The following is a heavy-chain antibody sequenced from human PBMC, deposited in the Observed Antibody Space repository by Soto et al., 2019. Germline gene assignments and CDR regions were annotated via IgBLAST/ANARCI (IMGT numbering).Heavy chain of an antibody. Sequence: LRLSGAGSGFTFVDSYMSWIRQAPGKGLEWLSYISPGSRYPAYADSVKGRFTISRDNAKRSLYLQMMSLTAEDTAIYYCVRGGGGGLFDPWGQGTMVTVSS. J-gene: IGHJ5*02. D-gene: IGHD2-15*01. CDR1: GFTFVDSY. CDR2: ISPGSRYP. CDR3: VRGGGGGLFDP. V-gene: IGHV3-11*06.